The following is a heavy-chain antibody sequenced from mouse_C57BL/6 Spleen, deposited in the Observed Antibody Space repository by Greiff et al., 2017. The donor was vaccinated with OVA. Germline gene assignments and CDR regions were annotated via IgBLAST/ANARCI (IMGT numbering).Heavy chain of an antibody. CDR1: GYSITSGYY. CDR3: ARAGYYGNFHWYFDV. Sequence: ESGPGLVKPSQSLSLTCSVTGYSITSGYYWNWIRQFPGNKLEWMGYISYDGSNNYNPSLKNRISITRDTSKNQFFLKLNSVTTEDTATYYCARAGYYGNFHWYFDVWGTGTTVTVSS. J-gene: IGHJ1*03. D-gene: IGHD2-1*01. CDR2: ISYDGSN. V-gene: IGHV3-6*01.